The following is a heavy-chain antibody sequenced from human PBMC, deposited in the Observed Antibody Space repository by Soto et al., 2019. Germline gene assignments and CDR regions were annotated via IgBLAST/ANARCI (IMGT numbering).Heavy chain of an antibody. D-gene: IGHD1-26*01. CDR1: GGTFSSYT. V-gene: IGHV1-69*02. J-gene: IGHJ4*02. CDR2: IIPILGIA. CDR3: AWGGSYYFDY. Sequence: QVQLVQSGAEVKKPGSSVKVSCKASGGTFSSYTISWVRQAPGQGLEWMGRIIPILGIANYAKKFQGRVTITAEKSTSTAYMELSSLRSEDTAVYYCAWGGSYYFDYWGQGTLVTVSS.